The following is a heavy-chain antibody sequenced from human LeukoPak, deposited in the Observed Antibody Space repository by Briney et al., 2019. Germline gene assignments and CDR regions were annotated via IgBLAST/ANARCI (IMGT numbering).Heavy chain of an antibody. CDR1: GGSISSSSYY. D-gene: IGHD4-11*01. J-gene: IGHJ4*02. Sequence: SETLSLTCTVSGGSISSSSYYWGWIRQPPGKGLEWIGSIYYSGSTYYNPSLKSRDTISVDTSKNQFSLKLSSVTAADTAVYYCARDDYHDYYFDYWGQGTLVTVSS. V-gene: IGHV4-39*07. CDR2: IYYSGST. CDR3: ARDDYHDYYFDY.